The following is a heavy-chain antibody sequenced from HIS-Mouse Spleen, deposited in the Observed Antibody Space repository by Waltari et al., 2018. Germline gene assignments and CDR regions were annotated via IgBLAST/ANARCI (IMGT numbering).Heavy chain of an antibody. CDR1: GFTVSPNS. D-gene: IGHD6-6*01. Sequence: EVQLVESGGGLVQPGGSLSLSCPASGFTVSPNSLSWVRQGPGKGLEWVSVIYSGGSTYYADSVKGRFTISRDNSKNTLYLQMNSLRAEDTAVYYCARKYSSSFDYWGQGTLVTVSS. V-gene: IGHV3-66*01. CDR2: IYSGGST. CDR3: ARKYSSSFDY. J-gene: IGHJ4*02.